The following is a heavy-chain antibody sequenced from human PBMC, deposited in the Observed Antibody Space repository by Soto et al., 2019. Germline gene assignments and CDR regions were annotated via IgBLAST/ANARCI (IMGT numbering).Heavy chain of an antibody. CDR3: ATAEPRIAALFTWFDP. D-gene: IGHD6-13*01. J-gene: IGHJ5*02. Sequence: QVQLVQSGAEVKKHGASVKVSCKASGYTFTSYGISWVRQAPGQGLEWMGWISAYNGDTNYAQKLQGRVTMTTDPATSTAYMERRSLRSDDTAVYYCATAEPRIAALFTWFDPWGQGTLVTVSS. CDR1: GYTFTSYG. V-gene: IGHV1-18*01. CDR2: ISAYNGDT.